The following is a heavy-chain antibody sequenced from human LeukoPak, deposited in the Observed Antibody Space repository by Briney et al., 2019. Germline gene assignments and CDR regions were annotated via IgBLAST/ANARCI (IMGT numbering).Heavy chain of an antibody. CDR3: AKDIGYGDFIDY. J-gene: IGHJ4*02. Sequence: GGSLRLSCAASGFTFDDYAMHWVRQAPGKGLEWVSLISGDGGSTYYADSVKGRFTTSRDNSKNSLYLQMNSLRTEDTALYYCAKDIGYGDFIDYWGQGTLVTVSS. CDR2: ISGDGGST. D-gene: IGHD4-17*01. V-gene: IGHV3-43*02. CDR1: GFTFDDYA.